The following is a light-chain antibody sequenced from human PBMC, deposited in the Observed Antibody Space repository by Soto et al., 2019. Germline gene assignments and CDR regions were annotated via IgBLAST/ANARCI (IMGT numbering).Light chain of an antibody. V-gene: IGKV1-39*01. J-gene: IGKJ5*01. CDR3: KKSYSTQIN. Sequence: DIQMTQSPSSLSESVVDRVTITCPASQDISNYLNWYQQKPGKAPKILIYAAYSLQSGVKSRFSGSGSGTDFTLTIRSMQPEDFATYYCKKSYSTQINFGNGQRREIK. CDR2: AAY. CDR1: QDISNY.